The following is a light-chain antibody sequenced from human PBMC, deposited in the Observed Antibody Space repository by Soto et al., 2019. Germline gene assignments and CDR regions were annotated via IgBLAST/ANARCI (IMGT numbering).Light chain of an antibody. J-gene: IGKJ3*01. V-gene: IGKV3-20*01. CDR3: QQYGSSRIFT. CDR2: GAS. Sequence: EIVLTQSPGTLSLSPGERATLSCRASQSVSSSYLAWYQQKPGQAPRLLIYGASGRATGIPDRFSGSGSGTDFTLTMSRLEPEDFAVYYCQQYGSSRIFTFAPGTKVDIK. CDR1: QSVSSSY.